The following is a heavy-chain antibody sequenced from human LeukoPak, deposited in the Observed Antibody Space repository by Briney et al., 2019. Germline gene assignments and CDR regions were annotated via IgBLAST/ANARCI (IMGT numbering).Heavy chain of an antibody. CDR2: ISSGGSTI. D-gene: IGHD3-10*01. CDR1: GLTVRTYS. CDR3: AKDGIGYGSGSYSFYYYYMDV. J-gene: IGHJ6*03. Sequence: GGSLRLSCAASGLTVRTYSMNWVRQAPGKGLEWDSYISSGGSTIYYADSVKGRFTISRDNSKNTLCLQMNSLRAEDTAVYYCAKDGIGYGSGSYSFYYYYMDVWGKGTTVTISS. V-gene: IGHV3-48*01.